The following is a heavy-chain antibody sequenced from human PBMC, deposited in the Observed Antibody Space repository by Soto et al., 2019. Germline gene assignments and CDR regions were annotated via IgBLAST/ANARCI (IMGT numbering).Heavy chain of an antibody. J-gene: IGHJ5*02. Sequence: ASVKVSCKASGYTFTSYAMHWVRQAPGQRLEWMGWINAGNGNTKYSQKFQGRVTITRDTSASTAYMELSSLRSEDTAVYYCARDRLYYYGSGSLAWFDPWGQGTLVTVSS. CDR1: GYTFTSYA. CDR3: ARDRLYYYGSGSLAWFDP. CDR2: INAGNGNT. D-gene: IGHD3-10*01. V-gene: IGHV1-3*01.